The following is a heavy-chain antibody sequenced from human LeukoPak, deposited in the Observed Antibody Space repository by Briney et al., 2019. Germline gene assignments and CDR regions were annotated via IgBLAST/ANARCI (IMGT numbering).Heavy chain of an antibody. D-gene: IGHD2-15*01. CDR3: ARDLEDCSGGSCYSWFDP. J-gene: IGHJ5*02. CDR1: GFTFSSYG. V-gene: IGHV3-30*19. CDR2: ISYDGSNK. Sequence: GGSLRLSCAASGFTFSSYGMHWVRQAPGKGLEWVAVISYDGSNKYYADSVKGRFTISRDNSKNTLYLQMNSLRAEDTAVYYCARDLEDCSGGSCYSWFDPWGQGTLVTVSS.